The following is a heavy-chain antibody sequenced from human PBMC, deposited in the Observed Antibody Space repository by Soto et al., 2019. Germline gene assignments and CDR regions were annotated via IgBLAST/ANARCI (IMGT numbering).Heavy chain of an antibody. Sequence: EVQLLEYGGGLVQPGGSLRLSCVGSGFTFINYAMNWVRQTTGKGLEWVSTIRGGGDRTFDADTVKGRFTISRDNSKNTVNLQMNSLRADDTDVYYCSRKVLGSTSRPDWWYFDLWGRGTLVTVSS. CDR3: SRKVLGSTSRPDWWYFDL. V-gene: IGHV3-23*01. D-gene: IGHD2-2*01. CDR1: GFTFINYA. J-gene: IGHJ2*01. CDR2: IRGGGDRT.